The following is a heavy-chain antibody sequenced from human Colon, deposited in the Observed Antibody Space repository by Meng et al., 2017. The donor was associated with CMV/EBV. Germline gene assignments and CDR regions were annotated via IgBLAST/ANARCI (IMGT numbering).Heavy chain of an antibody. CDR3: ARDLGAFRYNTGWQTPPHFDY. J-gene: IGHJ4*02. D-gene: IGHD6-19*01. Sequence: YGITWVRQASGQGLEWMGWISTLSTSTNNAQKLQGRVTMTTDTSTSTAYMELSSLRSDDTAVYYCARDLGAFRYNTGWQTPPHFDYWGQGTLVTVSS. CDR2: ISTLSTST. V-gene: IGHV1-18*04. CDR1: YG.